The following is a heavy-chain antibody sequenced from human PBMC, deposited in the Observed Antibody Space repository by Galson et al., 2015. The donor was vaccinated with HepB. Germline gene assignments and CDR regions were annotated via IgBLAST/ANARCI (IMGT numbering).Heavy chain of an antibody. V-gene: IGHV4-59*08. CDR2: IYYSGST. CDR3: ARTSPPRIAAAGTGWFDP. CDR1: GGSISSYY. Sequence: SETLSLTCTVSGGSISSYYWSWIRQPPGKGLEWIGYIYYSGSTNYNPSLKNRVTISVDTSKNQFSLKLSSVTAADTAVYYCARTSPPRIAAAGTGWFDPWGQGTLVTVSS. J-gene: IGHJ5*02. D-gene: IGHD6-13*01.